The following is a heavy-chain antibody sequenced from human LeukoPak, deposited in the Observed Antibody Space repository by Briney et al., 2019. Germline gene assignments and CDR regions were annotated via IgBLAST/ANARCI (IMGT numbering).Heavy chain of an antibody. D-gene: IGHD3-10*01. CDR2: ISGSGGST. CDR1: GFTFSSYA. J-gene: IGHJ3*02. CDR3: AKDQVTMVRGVIITHDAFDI. Sequence: AGGSLRLSCAASGFTFSSYAMSWVRQAPGKGLEWVSAISGSGGSTYYADSVKGRFTISRDNSKNTLYLQMNSLRAEDTAVYYCAKDQVTMVRGVIITHDAFDIWGQGTTVTVSS. V-gene: IGHV3-23*01.